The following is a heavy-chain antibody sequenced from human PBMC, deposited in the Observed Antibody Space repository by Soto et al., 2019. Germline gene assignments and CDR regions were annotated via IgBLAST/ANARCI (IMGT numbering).Heavy chain of an antibody. CDR2: IYTSGTT. Sequence: SETLSLTCTVSGGTIRIYYWSWIRQPAGKALEWVGRIYTSGTTNYNPSLKSRVTILLDTSKNQFSLKLSSVTAADTAVYYCAREGASGFGMDVWGQGTTVTVSS. J-gene: IGHJ6*02. V-gene: IGHV4-4*07. CDR3: AREGASGFGMDV. CDR1: GGTIRIYY. D-gene: IGHD1-26*01.